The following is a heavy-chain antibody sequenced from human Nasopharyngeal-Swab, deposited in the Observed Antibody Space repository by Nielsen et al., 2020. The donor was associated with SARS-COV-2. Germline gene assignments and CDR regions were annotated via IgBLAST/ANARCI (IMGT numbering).Heavy chain of an antibody. J-gene: IGHJ5*02. Sequence: VRQAPGKGLEWVAVISYDGSNKYYADSVKGRFTISRDNSMDTLYLQMNSLRAEDTATYYCAKDWLYTSAWYGGSWGQGTLVTVSS. CDR3: AKDWLYTSAWYGGS. D-gene: IGHD3-22*01. CDR2: ISYDGSNK. V-gene: IGHV3-30*18.